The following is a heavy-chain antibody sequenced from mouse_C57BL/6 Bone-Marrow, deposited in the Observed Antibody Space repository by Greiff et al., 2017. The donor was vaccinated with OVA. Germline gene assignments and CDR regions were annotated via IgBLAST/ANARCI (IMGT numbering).Heavy chain of an antibody. CDR3: ARDGGLRYAVDY. D-gene: IGHD2-2*01. J-gene: IGHJ4*01. V-gene: IGHV5-4*01. CDR1: GFTFSSYA. Sequence: EVKLEEPGGGLVKPGGSLKLSCAASGFTFSSYAMSWVRQTPEQRLEWVATISDGGSYTYYPDNVKGRFTISRDNAKNNLHLRMSHLKSEDTAMYYCARDGGLRYAVDYWGQGTSVTVSS. CDR2: ISDGGSYT.